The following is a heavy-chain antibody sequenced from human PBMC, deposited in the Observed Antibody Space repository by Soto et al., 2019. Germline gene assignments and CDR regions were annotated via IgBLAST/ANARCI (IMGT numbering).Heavy chain of an antibody. V-gene: IGHV4-59*01. Sequence: SETLSLTCTVSGGSISSYYWSWIRQPPGKGLEWIGYIYYSGSTNYNPSLKSRVTISVDTSKDQFSLKLSSVTAADTAVYYCARYQYWFDPWGQGTLVTVSS. D-gene: IGHD2-2*01. CDR2: IYYSGST. J-gene: IGHJ5*02. CDR3: ARYQYWFDP. CDR1: GGSISSYY.